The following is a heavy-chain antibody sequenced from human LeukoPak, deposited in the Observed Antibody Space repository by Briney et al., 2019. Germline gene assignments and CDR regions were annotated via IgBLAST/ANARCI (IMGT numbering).Heavy chain of an antibody. D-gene: IGHD2-2*02. J-gene: IGHJ6*02. CDR3: ARGRHDIVVVPAAIGAYYSYGMDV. CDR2: VSAYNGNT. V-gene: IGHV1-18*01. Sequence: ASVKVSCKASGYTFTSYGISWVRQAPGQGLEWLGWVSAYNGNTKYAQKLQGRVTMTTDTSTSTAYMELRSLRSDDTAVYYCARGRHDIVVVPAAIGAYYSYGMDVWGQGTTVTVSS. CDR1: GYTFTSYG.